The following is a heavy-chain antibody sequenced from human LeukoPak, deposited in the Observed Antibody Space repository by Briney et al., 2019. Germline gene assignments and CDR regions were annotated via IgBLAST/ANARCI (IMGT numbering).Heavy chain of an antibody. Sequence: PGGSLRLSCAASGFTFSDYYINWIRQAPGKGLEWVSSISSSSSYIYYADSVKGRFTISRDNAKNSLYLQMNSLRAEDTAVYYCARDRGYSSSWYGFWGQGTLVTVSS. J-gene: IGHJ4*02. CDR2: ISSSSSYI. CDR3: ARDRGYSSSWYGF. V-gene: IGHV3-21*01. CDR1: GFTFSDYY. D-gene: IGHD6-13*01.